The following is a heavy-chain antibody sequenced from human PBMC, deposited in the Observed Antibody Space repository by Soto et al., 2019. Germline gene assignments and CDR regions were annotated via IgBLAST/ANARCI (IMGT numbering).Heavy chain of an antibody. J-gene: IGHJ4*02. CDR3: ARDIGFDYVN. CDR1: GFNVMSYW. Sequence: HLGGSLRLSCAVSGFNVMSYWMSWVRQAPGKGLEWVASIKDDGSEIYYLQSVRGRFSISRDSAGNALHLTMNYLSAEDTGVYFCARDIGFDYVNWGQGTLVTVSS. D-gene: IGHD3-16*01. CDR2: IKDDGSEI. V-gene: IGHV3-7*01.